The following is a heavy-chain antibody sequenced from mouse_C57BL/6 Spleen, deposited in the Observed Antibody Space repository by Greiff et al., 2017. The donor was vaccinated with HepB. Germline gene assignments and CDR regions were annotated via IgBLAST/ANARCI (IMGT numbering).Heavy chain of an antibody. V-gene: IGHV1-80*01. J-gene: IGHJ2*01. CDR3: ARTYYGSSSYYFDY. Sequence: QVQLQQSGAELVKPGASVKISCKASGYAFSSYWMNWVKQRPGKGLEWIGQIYPGDGDTNYNGKFNGKATLTADKSSSTAYMQLSSLTSEDSAVYFCARTYYGSSSYYFDYWGQGTTLTVSS. CDR2: IYPGDGDT. D-gene: IGHD1-1*01. CDR1: GYAFSSYW.